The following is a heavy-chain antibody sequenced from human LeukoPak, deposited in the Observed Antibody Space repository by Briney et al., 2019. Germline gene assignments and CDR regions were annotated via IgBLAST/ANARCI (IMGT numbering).Heavy chain of an antibody. J-gene: IGHJ5*02. D-gene: IGHD1-1*01. CDR1: GFTFSSYA. CDR3: AKGYGTTGTASSNWFDP. CDR2: ISGSGGYT. V-gene: IGHV3-23*01. Sequence: GGTLRLSCAASGFTFSSYAMSWVRQAPGKGLEWVSAISGSGGYTYYADSVKGRFTISRDNSKNTLYLQMNSLRVEDTAVYYCAKGYGTTGTASSNWFDPWGQGTLVTVSS.